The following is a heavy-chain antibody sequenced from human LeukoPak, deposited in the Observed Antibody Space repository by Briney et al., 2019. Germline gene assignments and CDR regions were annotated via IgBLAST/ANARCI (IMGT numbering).Heavy chain of an antibody. V-gene: IGHV3-7*01. CDR3: ARDHDYYGSGSYYNGY. D-gene: IGHD3-10*01. J-gene: IGHJ4*02. CDR1: GFTFSSYW. Sequence: GGSLRLSCAASGFTFSSYWMSWVRQAPGKGLEWVANIKQDGSEKYYVDSVKGRFTISRDNAKNSLYLQMNSLRAEDTAVYYCARDHDYYGSGSYYNGYWGQGTLVTVSS. CDR2: IKQDGSEK.